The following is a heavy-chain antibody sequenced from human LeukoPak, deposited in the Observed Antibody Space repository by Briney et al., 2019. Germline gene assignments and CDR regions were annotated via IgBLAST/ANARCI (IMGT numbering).Heavy chain of an antibody. CDR3: ARVRGYYDSSGPRDY. D-gene: IGHD3-22*01. J-gene: IGHJ4*02. CDR1: GYTFTSYG. Sequence: ASVKVSCKASGYTFTSYGISWVRQVPGQGLEWMGWISAYNGNTNYAQKLQGRVTMTTDTSTSIAYMELRSLRSDDTAVYYCARVRGYYDSSGPRDYWGQGTLVTVSS. CDR2: ISAYNGNT. V-gene: IGHV1-18*01.